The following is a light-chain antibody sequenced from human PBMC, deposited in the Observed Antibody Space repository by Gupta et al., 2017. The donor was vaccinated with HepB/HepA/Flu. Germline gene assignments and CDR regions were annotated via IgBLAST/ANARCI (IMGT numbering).Light chain of an antibody. J-gene: IGLJ3*02. CDR1: KLGDKY. CDR3: QSWDNNTVV. CDR2: QDN. V-gene: IGLV3-1*01. Sequence: SYELTQPPSMSVSPGQTASTTCSGYKLGDKYACWHQQKAGQSPLQVIYQDNKRPSGIPERFSGSNSGNTATLTISGTHAIDDADYYCQSWDNNTVVFGGGTKLTVL.